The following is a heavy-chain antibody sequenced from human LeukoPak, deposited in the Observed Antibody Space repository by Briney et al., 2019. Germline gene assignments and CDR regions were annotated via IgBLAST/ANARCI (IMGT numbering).Heavy chain of an antibody. V-gene: IGHV1-69*05. CDR1: GGTFTSYA. CDR3: ARDAYDSSGYYPYYFDY. J-gene: IGHJ4*02. D-gene: IGHD3-22*01. Sequence: SVKVSCKASGGTFTSYAISWVRQAPGQGLEWMGGIIPIFGTANYAQKFQGRVTITTDESTSTAYMELSSLRSEDTAVYYCARDAYDSSGYYPYYFDYWGQGTLVTVSS. CDR2: IIPIFGTA.